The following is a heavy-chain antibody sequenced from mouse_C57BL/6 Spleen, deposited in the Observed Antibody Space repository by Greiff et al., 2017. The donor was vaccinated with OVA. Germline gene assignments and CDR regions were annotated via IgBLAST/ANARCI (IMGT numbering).Heavy chain of an antibody. CDR1: GFSLSTSNMG. V-gene: IGHV8-5*01. CDR2: TWWNDDK. J-gene: IGHJ4*01. CDR3: AQINSNLLYALDY. Sequence: ESGPGILQPSQTLSLTCSFSGFSLSTSNMGIGWIRQPSGKGLEWLAHTWWNDDKYYNPSLKSRLTISKDTSYNQVFLKITSVDTADTATYYWAQINSNLLYALDYWGQGTSVTVSS. D-gene: IGHD2-5*01.